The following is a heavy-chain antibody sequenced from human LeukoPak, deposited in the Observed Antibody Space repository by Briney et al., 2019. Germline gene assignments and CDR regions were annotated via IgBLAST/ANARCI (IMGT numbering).Heavy chain of an antibody. CDR1: GGSFSGYY. J-gene: IGHJ6*03. V-gene: IGHV4-34*01. Sequence: PSETLSLTCAVYGGSFSGYYWSWIRQPPGKGLEWIGEINHSGSTNYNPSLKSRVTISVDTSKNQFSLKLSSVTAADTAVYYCARDSGYDWDYYYYYMDVWGKGTTVTISS. D-gene: IGHD5-12*01. CDR3: ARDSGYDWDYYYYYMDV. CDR2: INHSGST.